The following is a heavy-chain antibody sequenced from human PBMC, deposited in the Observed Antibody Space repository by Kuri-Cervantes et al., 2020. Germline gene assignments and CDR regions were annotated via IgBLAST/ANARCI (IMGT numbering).Heavy chain of an antibody. V-gene: IGHV3-23*01. D-gene: IGHD2-15*01. J-gene: IGHJ5*02. Sequence: GESLKISCAASGFTFSSYAMSWVRQAPGKGLEWVSAISGSGGSTYYADSAKGRFTISRDNSKNTLYLQMNSLRAEDTAVYYCARVSPEYCSGGSCYSGWFDPWGQGTLVTVSS. CDR2: ISGSGGST. CDR3: ARVSPEYCSGGSCYSGWFDP. CDR1: GFTFSSYA.